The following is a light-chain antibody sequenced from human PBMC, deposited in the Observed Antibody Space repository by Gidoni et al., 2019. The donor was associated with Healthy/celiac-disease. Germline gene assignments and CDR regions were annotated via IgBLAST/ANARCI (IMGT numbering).Light chain of an antibody. J-gene: IGKJ1*01. CDR3: QQYYSTPWT. CDR2: LAS. V-gene: IGKV4-1*01. CDR1: QSVLYSSNNKNY. Sequence: DIVMIQSPDSLAVSLGERATINCKSSQSVLYSSNNKNYLAWYQQKPGQPPKLLIYLASTRESGVPDRFSGSGAGTDFTLTISSLQAEDVAVYYCQQYYSTPWTFGQXTKVEIK.